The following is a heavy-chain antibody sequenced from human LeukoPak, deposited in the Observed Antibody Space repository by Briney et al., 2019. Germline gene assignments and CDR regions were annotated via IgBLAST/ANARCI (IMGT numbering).Heavy chain of an antibody. D-gene: IGHD4-23*01. CDR3: ARSRGGNIDY. J-gene: IGHJ4*02. CDR2: IYYSGST. V-gene: IGHV4-59*01. Sequence: SETLSLTCTVSGSSISNYYWSWIRQPPGKGLEWIGYIYYSGSTNYNPSLKSRVTISVDTSKNQFSLKLSSVTAADTAVYYCARSRGGNIDYWGQGTLVTVSS. CDR1: GSSISNYY.